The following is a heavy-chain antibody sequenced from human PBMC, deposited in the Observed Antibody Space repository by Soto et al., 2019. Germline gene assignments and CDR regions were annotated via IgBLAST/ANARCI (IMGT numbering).Heavy chain of an antibody. CDR3: ARHPGYSYGNT. V-gene: IGHV1-3*01. CDR1: GYTFTSYA. CDR2: INAGNGNT. J-gene: IGHJ5*02. D-gene: IGHD5-18*01. Sequence: ASVKVSCKASGYTFTSYAMNWVRQAPGQRLEWMGWINAGNGNTKYSQKFQGRVTITRDTSASTAYMELSSLRSEDTAVYYCARHPGYSYGNTWGQATLVTVSS.